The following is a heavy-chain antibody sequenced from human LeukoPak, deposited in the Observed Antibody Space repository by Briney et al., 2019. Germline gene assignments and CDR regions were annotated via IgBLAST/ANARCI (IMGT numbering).Heavy chain of an antibody. CDR1: GGSILTTNW. Sequence: PSGTLSLTCAVSGGSILTTNWWSWVRQPPGKGLEWIGEVHLSGASNYKPSLKSRVNMSIDKSKNQLSLELTSVTAADTAIYYCTRESGAFSPFGFWGQGTLVTVSS. CDR2: VHLSGAS. CDR3: TRESGAFSPFGF. V-gene: IGHV4-4*02. D-gene: IGHD1-26*01. J-gene: IGHJ4*02.